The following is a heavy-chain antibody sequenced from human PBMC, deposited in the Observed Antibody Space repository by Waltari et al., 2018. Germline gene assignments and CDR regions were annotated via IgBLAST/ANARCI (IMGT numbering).Heavy chain of an antibody. CDR3: ARDDYGGPLRY. D-gene: IGHD4-17*01. CDR1: GGSISSYY. CDR2: IYYSGST. V-gene: IGHV4-59*01. Sequence: QVQLQESVPGLVKPSETLSLTCTVSGGSISSYYWSWIRQPPGKGLEWIGYIYYSGSTNYNPSLKSRVTISVDTSKNQFSLKLSSVTAADTAVYYCARDDYGGPLRYWGQGTLVTVSS. J-gene: IGHJ4*02.